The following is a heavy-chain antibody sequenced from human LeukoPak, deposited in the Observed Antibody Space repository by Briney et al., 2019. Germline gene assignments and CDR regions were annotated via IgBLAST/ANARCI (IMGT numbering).Heavy chain of an antibody. CDR3: ARDPHV. Sequence: GGSLRLSCAASGFTFSRYWMGWVRQAPGKGLEWVANIKQDGSEEYYVDSVKGRLTISRDNAKNSVYLQMNSLRAEDTAVYYCARDPHVWGKGTTVTVSS. CDR1: GFTFSRYW. V-gene: IGHV3-7*01. CDR2: IKQDGSEE. J-gene: IGHJ6*04.